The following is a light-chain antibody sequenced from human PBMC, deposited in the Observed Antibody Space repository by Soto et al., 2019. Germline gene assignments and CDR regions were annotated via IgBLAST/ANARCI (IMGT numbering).Light chain of an antibody. CDR1: SSDVVGYNY. J-gene: IGLJ3*02. CDR2: DVS. V-gene: IGLV2-11*01. Sequence: QSALTQPSSVSGSPGQSGTISCTGTSSDVVGYNYVSWYQQHPGKAPKLMIYDVSKRPSGVPDRFSVSKSGNTASLTISGLPAEDEADYYCCSYAISYTLVFVGRTKLTVL. CDR3: CSYAISYTLV.